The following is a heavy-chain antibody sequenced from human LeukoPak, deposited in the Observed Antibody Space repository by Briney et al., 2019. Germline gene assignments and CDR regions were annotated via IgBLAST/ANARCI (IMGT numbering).Heavy chain of an antibody. CDR1: GYTFTDYY. D-gene: IGHD6-13*01. CDR3: ARDKGIAGSNWFDP. V-gene: IGHV1-2*02. CDR2: INPNSGGT. Sequence: ASVKVSCKASGYTFTDYYMHWLRQAPGQALEWMGWINPNSGGTNYAQKFQGRVTMTRDTSISTAYMELSRLRSDDTAVYYCARDKGIAGSNWFDPWGQGTLVTVSS. J-gene: IGHJ5*02.